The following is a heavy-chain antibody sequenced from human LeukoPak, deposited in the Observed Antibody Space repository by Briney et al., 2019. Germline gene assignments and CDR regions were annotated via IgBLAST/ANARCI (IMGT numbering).Heavy chain of an antibody. V-gene: IGHV3-13*01. CDR1: GFIFSAYE. CDR2: IGVTGKT. J-gene: IGHJ4*02. CDR3: AKTELFGVVIMDDY. Sequence: QSGGSLRLSCTASGFIFSAYEMHWVRQATGKGLEWVSAIGVTGKTYYLDSVRGRFTISRENAKNSLYLQMNSLRAEDTAVYYCAKTELFGVVIMDDYWGQGTLVTVSS. D-gene: IGHD3-3*01.